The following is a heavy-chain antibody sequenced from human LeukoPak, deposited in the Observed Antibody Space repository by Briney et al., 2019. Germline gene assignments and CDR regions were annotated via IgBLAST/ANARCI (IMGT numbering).Heavy chain of an antibody. J-gene: IGHJ6*02. Sequence: GGSPRLSCAASGFTFSSYAMHWVRQAPGKGLEWVAVISYDGSNKYYADSVKGRFTISRDNSKNTLYLQMNSLRAEDTAVYYCARDYYYYGMDVWGQGTTVTVSS. CDR1: GFTFSSYA. V-gene: IGHV3-30-3*01. CDR3: ARDYYYYGMDV. CDR2: ISYDGSNK.